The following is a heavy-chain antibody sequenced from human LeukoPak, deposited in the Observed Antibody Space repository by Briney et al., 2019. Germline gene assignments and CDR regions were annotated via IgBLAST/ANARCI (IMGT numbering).Heavy chain of an antibody. CDR2: IKQDGSEK. J-gene: IGHJ4*02. Sequence: GGSLRLSCAASRFTFSSYWMSWVRQAPGKALEWVANIKQDGSEKYYVDSVKGRFTISRDNAKNSLYLQMNSLRAEDTAVYYCARDRVFDFDYWGQGTLVTVSS. CDR1: RFTFSSYW. D-gene: IGHD2-8*01. CDR3: ARDRVFDFDY. V-gene: IGHV3-7*01.